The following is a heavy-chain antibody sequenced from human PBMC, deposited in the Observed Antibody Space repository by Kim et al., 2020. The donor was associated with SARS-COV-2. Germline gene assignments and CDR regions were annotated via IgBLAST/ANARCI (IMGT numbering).Heavy chain of an antibody. CDR1: GYTFTSYA. Sequence: ASVKVSCKASGYTFTSYAMHWVRQAPGQRLEWMGWINAGNGNTKYSQKFQGRVTITRDTSASTAYMELSSLRSEDTAVYYCARGGSYGYIGIGYWGQGTLVTVSS. V-gene: IGHV1-3*01. D-gene: IGHD5-18*01. CDR2: INAGNGNT. CDR3: ARGGSYGYIGIGY. J-gene: IGHJ4*02.